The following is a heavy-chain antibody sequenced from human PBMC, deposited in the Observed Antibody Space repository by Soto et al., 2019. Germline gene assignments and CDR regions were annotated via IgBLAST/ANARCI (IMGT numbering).Heavy chain of an antibody. J-gene: IGHJ6*02. CDR3: ACTVSNYYSSGMDV. CDR1: GGTFSSYA. V-gene: IGHV1-69*12. CDR2: IIPIFGTA. Sequence: QVQLVQSGAEVKKPGSSVKVSCKASGGTFSSYAISWVRQAPGQGLEWMGGIIPIFGTADYAQKLQGRVTMTADESTSTAYMELSSLRSEGTAVYYCACTVSNYYSSGMDVWGQGTTVTVSS. D-gene: IGHD2-8*01.